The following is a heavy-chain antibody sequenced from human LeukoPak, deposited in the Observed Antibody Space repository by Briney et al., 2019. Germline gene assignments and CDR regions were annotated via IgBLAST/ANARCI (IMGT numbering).Heavy chain of an antibody. V-gene: IGHV3-23*01. CDR2: MSGSGGST. D-gene: IGHD3-10*02. Sequence: GGFLRLSCAASGFTFSSYAMSWVRQAPGKGLEWVSLMSGSGGSTYYADSVKGRFTISRDNSKNTLYLQMNSLRAEDTAVYYCAELGITMIGGVWGKGTTVTISS. CDR3: AELGITMIGGV. J-gene: IGHJ6*04. CDR1: GFTFSSYA.